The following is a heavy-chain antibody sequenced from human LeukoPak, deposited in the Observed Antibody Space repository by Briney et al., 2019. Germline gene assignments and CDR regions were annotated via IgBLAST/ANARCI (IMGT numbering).Heavy chain of an antibody. D-gene: IGHD4-17*01. Sequence: SETLSLTCTVSGGSISSYYWSWIRQPPGKGLEWIGNIYYSGSTNYNPSLKSRVTISVDTSKNQFSLKLSSVTAADTAVYYCARGSVDGDYFDYWGQGTLVTVSS. V-gene: IGHV4-59*08. CDR1: GGSISSYY. J-gene: IGHJ4*02. CDR3: ARGSVDGDYFDY. CDR2: IYYSGST.